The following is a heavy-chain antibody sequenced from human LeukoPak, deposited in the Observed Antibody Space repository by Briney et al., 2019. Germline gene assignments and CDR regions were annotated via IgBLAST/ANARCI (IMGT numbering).Heavy chain of an antibody. Sequence: GGSLRLSCAASGFIFSNHWMHWVRQAPGKGLVWVSRINSDGGTASADSVKGRFTISRDNAKNTVCLQMNSLRGEDTAVYYCAREDQAAAGYFDYWGQGTLVTVSS. CDR1: GFIFSNHW. J-gene: IGHJ4*02. CDR2: INSDGGTA. D-gene: IGHD6-13*01. V-gene: IGHV3-74*01. CDR3: AREDQAAAGYFDY.